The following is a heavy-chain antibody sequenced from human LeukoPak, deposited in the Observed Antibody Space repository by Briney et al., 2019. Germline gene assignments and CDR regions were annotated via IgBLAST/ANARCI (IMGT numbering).Heavy chain of an antibody. CDR3: ARVGRYFDWLLTTHYYYYYMDV. Sequence: SETLSLTCAVYGGSFSGYYWSWIRQPPGKGPEWIGEINRSGSTNYNPSLKSRATISVDTSKNQFSLKLSSVTAADTAVYYCARVGRYFDWLLTTHYYYYYMDVWGKGTTVTVSS. V-gene: IGHV4-34*01. D-gene: IGHD3-9*01. CDR2: INRSGST. CDR1: GGSFSGYY. J-gene: IGHJ6*03.